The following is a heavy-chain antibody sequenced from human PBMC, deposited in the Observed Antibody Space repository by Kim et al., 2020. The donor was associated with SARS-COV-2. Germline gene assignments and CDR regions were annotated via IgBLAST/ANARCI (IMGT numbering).Heavy chain of an antibody. V-gene: IGHV3-23*01. Sequence: SVKGRFTIPRDNSKNTLCLQMNSLRAEDTAVYYCAKWHNFDWLLYYCDYWGQGDLVTVSS. J-gene: IGHJ4*02. CDR3: AKWHNFDWLLYYCDY. D-gene: IGHD3-9*01.